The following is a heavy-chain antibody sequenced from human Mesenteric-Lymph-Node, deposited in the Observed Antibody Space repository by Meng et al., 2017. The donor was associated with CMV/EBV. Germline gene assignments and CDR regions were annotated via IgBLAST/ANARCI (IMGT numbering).Heavy chain of an antibody. CDR3: RTLNWFDP. V-gene: IGHV4-34*08. CDR1: GFTFSGHV. CDR2: INHSGNT. J-gene: IGHJ5*02. Sequence: ESLKISCAASGFTFSGHVMSWVRQAPGKGLEWIGEINHSGNTNYNPSLRSRVTISVDTSKTQFSLKMTSVTAADTAVYYCRTLNWFDPWGQGTLVTVSS.